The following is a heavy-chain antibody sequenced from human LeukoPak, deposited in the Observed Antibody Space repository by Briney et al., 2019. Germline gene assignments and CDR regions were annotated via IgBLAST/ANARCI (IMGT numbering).Heavy chain of an antibody. Sequence: GGSLRLSCAASGFTFSSYSMNWVRQAPGKGLEWVSYISSSSSTIYYADSMKGRFTISRDNAKNSLYLQMNSLRAEDTAVYYCAREDGSYAPWGQGTLVTVSS. D-gene: IGHD1-26*01. V-gene: IGHV3-48*04. CDR2: ISSSSSTI. CDR3: AREDGSYAP. CDR1: GFTFSSYS. J-gene: IGHJ5*02.